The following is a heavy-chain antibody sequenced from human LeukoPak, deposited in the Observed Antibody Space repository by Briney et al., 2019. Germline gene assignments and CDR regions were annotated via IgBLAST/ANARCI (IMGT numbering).Heavy chain of an antibody. CDR1: GYTFTSYG. V-gene: IGHV1-18*01. Sequence: ASVKVSCKASGYTFTSYGISWVRQAPGQGLEWMGWISAYNGNTNYAQKLQGRVTMTTDTSTSTAYMELRSLRSDDTAVYYCARAHYYDSSGYPRDYWGQGTLVTVSP. CDR2: ISAYNGNT. J-gene: IGHJ4*02. D-gene: IGHD3-22*01. CDR3: ARAHYYDSSGYPRDY.